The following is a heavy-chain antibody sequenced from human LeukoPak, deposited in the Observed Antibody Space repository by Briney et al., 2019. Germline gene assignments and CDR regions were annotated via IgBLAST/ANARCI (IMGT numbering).Heavy chain of an antibody. CDR2: IKQDGSEK. CDR1: GFTFSSYW. D-gene: IGHD2-15*01. Sequence: GGSLRLSCAASGFTFSSYWMSWVRQAPGKGLEWVANIKQDGSEKYYVDSVKGRFTISRDNPKNTLYLQMNSLRTEDTAVYYCAKDLPDRYSLEYWGQGTMVTVPS. J-gene: IGHJ4*02. CDR3: AKDLPDRYSLEY. V-gene: IGHV3-7*01.